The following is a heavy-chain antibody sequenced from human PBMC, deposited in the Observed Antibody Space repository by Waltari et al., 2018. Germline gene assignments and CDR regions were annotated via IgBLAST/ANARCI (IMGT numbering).Heavy chain of an antibody. J-gene: IGHJ4*02. Sequence: EVQLVESGGGLVQPGGSLRLSCAASGFTFSSYSMNWVRQAPGKGLEWVSNSSSSRGTIYNADSVKGRFTSSRDNAKNSLYLQMNSLRAEDTAVYYWARRYSSGFDYWGQGTLVTVSS. CDR1: GFTFSSYS. CDR3: ARRYSSGFDY. D-gene: IGHD6-19*01. V-gene: IGHV3-48*04. CDR2: SSSSRGTI.